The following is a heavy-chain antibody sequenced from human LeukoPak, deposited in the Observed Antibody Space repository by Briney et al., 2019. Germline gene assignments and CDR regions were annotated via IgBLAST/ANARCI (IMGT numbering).Heavy chain of an antibody. D-gene: IGHD2-2*01. J-gene: IGHJ4*02. CDR3: ARAPAGDYFYY. CDR2: IHYSGST. Sequence: SETLSLTCTVSGGSICSYYWSCVWHPPGKGLEWIGYIHYSGSTDYNPSLKSRVTISVDTSRNQFSPKLSSVTAADTAVYFCARAPAGDYFYYSGQGTLVSVSS. CDR1: GGSICSYY. V-gene: IGHV4-59*01.